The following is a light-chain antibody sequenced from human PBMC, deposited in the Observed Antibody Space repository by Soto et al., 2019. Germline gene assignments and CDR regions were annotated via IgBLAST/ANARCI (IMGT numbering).Light chain of an antibody. V-gene: IGKV4-1*01. Sequence: DIVMTQSPDSLAVSLGERATINCKSSQSILFRSNNENYLAWYQQKPGQPPKLLIYWASTRESGVPDRFSGSGSWTDFTLTSTSLQAEDMAFYYVHQDCNTRCAFGQGTKLEIK. J-gene: IGKJ1*01. CDR3: HQDCNTRCA. CDR2: WAS. CDR1: QSILFRSNNENY.